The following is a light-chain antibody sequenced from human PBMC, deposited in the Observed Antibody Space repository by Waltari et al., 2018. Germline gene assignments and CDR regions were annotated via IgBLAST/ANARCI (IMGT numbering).Light chain of an antibody. CDR3: QQTYTAPYT. V-gene: IGKV1-39*01. CDR2: GAS. J-gene: IGKJ2*01. Sequence: DIQMTQSPSSLSASLGDRVTITCRASQSVLTYLNWYQQKPGKAPELLIYGASSLQSGVPSRFSGSGSGTDFTLTISSLQPEDSAIYYCQQTYTAPYTFGQGTKVEIK. CDR1: QSVLTY.